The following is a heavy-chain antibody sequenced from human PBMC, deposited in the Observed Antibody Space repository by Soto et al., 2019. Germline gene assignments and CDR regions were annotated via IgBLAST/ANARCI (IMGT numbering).Heavy chain of an antibody. V-gene: IGHV3-23*01. Sequence: EVQLLESGGGLVQPGGSLRLSCAASGFTFSSYAMSWVRQAPGKRLAWVSAISGGSESTYFADSVKGRFSISRDNSRNSRFLPMNSLRVEDTALYYCAKAFDYNYGGSGGHNDYWGQGTLVAVSS. CDR3: AKAFDYNYGGSGGHNDY. CDR1: GFTFSSYA. J-gene: IGHJ4*02. CDR2: ISGGSEST. D-gene: IGHD4-4*01.